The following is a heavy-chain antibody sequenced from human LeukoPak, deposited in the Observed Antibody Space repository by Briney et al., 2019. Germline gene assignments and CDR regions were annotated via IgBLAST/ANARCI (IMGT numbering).Heavy chain of an antibody. CDR3: ARDRHYYGMDV. Sequence: ASVKVSCKASGYTFTGYYMHWVRQATGQGLEWMGWINPNSGDTNYAQKFQGRVTMTRDTSISTAYMELSRLRSDDTAVYYCARDRHYYGMDVWGQGTTVTVS. J-gene: IGHJ6*02. CDR1: GYTFTGYY. V-gene: IGHV1-2*02. CDR2: INPNSGDT.